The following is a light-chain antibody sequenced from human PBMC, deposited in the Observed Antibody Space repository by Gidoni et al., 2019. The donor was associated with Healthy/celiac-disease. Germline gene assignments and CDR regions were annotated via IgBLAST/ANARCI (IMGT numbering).Light chain of an antibody. Sequence: DIQMTQSPSSLSASVGDRVTITCRASQSISSYLNWYQQKPGKAPKLLIYAASSLQSGVPSRFRGSGSGTDFTLTISSLQPEDFATYSCPQSYSTPWTFGQGTKVEIK. CDR1: QSISSY. CDR2: AAS. J-gene: IGKJ1*01. V-gene: IGKV1-39*01. CDR3: PQSYSTPWT.